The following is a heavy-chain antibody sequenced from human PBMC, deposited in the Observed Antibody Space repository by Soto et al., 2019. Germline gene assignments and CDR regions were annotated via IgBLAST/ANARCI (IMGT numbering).Heavy chain of an antibody. V-gene: IGHV3-23*01. CDR2: ISGSGGGT. CDR1: GFTFSSYA. CDR3: AKRAAAAPYYYYYMDV. J-gene: IGHJ6*03. Sequence: GGSLRLSCAASGFTFSSYAMSWVRQAPGKGLEWVSAISGSGGGTYYADSVKGRFTISRDNSKNTLYLQMNSLRAEDTAVYYCAKRAAAAPYYYYYMDVWSKGTTVTVSS. D-gene: IGHD6-13*01.